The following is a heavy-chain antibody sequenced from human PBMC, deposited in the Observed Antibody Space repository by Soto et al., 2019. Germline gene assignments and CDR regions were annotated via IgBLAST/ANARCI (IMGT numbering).Heavy chain of an antibody. V-gene: IGHV3-73*02. CDR1: GFTLSGYA. Sequence: EVQLVESGGGLVQPGGSLKLSCAASGFTLSGYAIHWVRQASGKGLEWVGRSRSKTNSYATVYAASVRGRFTISRDDSKNTAYLQINSLKTEDTAVYYCTRLPRETPVTDFGYWGQGTLVTVSS. D-gene: IGHD4-17*01. CDR2: SRSKTNSYAT. J-gene: IGHJ4*02. CDR3: TRLPRETPVTDFGY.